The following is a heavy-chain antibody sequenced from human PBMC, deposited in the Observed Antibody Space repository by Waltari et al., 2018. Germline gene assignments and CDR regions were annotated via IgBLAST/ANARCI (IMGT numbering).Heavy chain of an antibody. CDR3: AREPSPDSSGYFYYYMDV. CDR2: INQDETDK. V-gene: IGHV3-7*01. D-gene: IGHD3-22*01. J-gene: IGHJ6*03. Sequence: EVQLVESGGGLVQPGGSLSLFCAASGFTFNTSYMSWHGQAPGKGLEWVANINQDETDKNYLDSVKGRFTISRDNTKNSLFLQLNSLRVEDTAVYYCAREPSPDSSGYFYYYMDVWGKGTTVTVSS. CDR1: GFTFNTSY.